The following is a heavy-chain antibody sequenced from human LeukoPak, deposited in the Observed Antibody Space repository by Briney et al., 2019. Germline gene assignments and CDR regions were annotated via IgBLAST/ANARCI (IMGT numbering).Heavy chain of an antibody. CDR1: GYTFTSYY. J-gene: IGHJ4*02. V-gene: IGHV1-46*01. Sequence: ASVKVSCKASGYTFTSYYMHWVRQAPGQGLEWMGIINPSGGSTSYAQKFQGRVTMTRDMSTSTVYMELSSLRSEDTAVYYCARAVYPEIPYDYFGYWGQGTMVTVCS. CDR2: INPSGGST. D-gene: IGHD1-14*01. CDR3: ARAVYPEIPYDYFGY.